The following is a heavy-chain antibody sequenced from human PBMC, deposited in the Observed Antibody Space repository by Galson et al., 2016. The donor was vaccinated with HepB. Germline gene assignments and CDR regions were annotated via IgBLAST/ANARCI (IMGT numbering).Heavy chain of an antibody. D-gene: IGHD2-2*01. CDR2: ISFDGRKT. V-gene: IGHV3-30*18. CDR3: AKAAGYCSSPTCLTTPMDY. J-gene: IGHJ4*02. CDR1: GFTFSTYG. Sequence: SLRLSCAASGFTFSTYGMHWVRQAPGKGLEWVAAISFDGRKTYFADFVKGRFTISRDNSNNTLFLQMNNLRPDDTAVHFWAKAAGYCSSPTCLTTPMDYWGQGTLVTVSS.